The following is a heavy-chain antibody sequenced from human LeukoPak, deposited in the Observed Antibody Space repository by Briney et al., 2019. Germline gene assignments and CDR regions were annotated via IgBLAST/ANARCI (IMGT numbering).Heavy chain of an antibody. CDR1: GGSISSSSYY. CDR3: ARDRRRGAVAGERMPLYFDY. CDR2: IYYSGST. D-gene: IGHD6-19*01. Sequence: SETLSLTCTVSGGSISSSSYYWGWIRQPPGKGLEWIGSIYYSGSTYYNPSLKSRVTISVDTSKNQFSLKLSSVTAADTAVYYCARDRRRGAVAGERMPLYFDYWGQGTLVTVSS. V-gene: IGHV4-39*07. J-gene: IGHJ4*02.